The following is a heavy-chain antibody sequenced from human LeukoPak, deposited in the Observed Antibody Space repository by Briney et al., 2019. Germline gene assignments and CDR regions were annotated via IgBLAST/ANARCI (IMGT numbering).Heavy chain of an antibody. V-gene: IGHV5-51*01. Sequence: GESLKISCKGFGYSFTSYWIGWVRQMPGKGLEWMGIIYPGDSDTRYSPSFQGQVTISADKSISTAYLQWSSLKASDTAMYYCARQAIVGAPGGAFDIWGQGTMVTVSS. CDR3: ARQAIVGAPGGAFDI. J-gene: IGHJ3*02. CDR2: IYPGDSDT. CDR1: GYSFTSYW. D-gene: IGHD1-26*01.